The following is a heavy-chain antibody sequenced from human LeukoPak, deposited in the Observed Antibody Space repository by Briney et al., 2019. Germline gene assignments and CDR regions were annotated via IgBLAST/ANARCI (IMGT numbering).Heavy chain of an antibody. V-gene: IGHV3-23*01. D-gene: IGHD3-22*01. CDR2: ISGSGGST. CDR3: ARDHPYYYDSSGYSEYYFDY. Sequence: TGGSLRLSCAASGFTFSSYAMSWVRQAPGKGLEWVSAISGSGGSTYYADSVKGRFTISRDNSKNTLYLQMNSLRAEDTAVYYCARDHPYYYDSSGYSEYYFDYWGQGTLVTVSS. J-gene: IGHJ4*02. CDR1: GFTFSSYA.